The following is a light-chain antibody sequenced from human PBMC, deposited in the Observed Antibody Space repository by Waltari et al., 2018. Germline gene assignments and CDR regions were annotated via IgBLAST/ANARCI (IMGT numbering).Light chain of an antibody. CDR2: EVY. CDR1: RSNIGSYNL. CDR3: CSYAGSNSWV. J-gene: IGLJ3*02. V-gene: IGLV2-23*02. Sequence: QSALIQPASVSWSPGQSITISCTGTRSNIGSYNLFSWYQQYPGKAPKVMIYEVYKRPSGVSNRFSGSKSGNTASLTISGLQAEDETDYYCCSYAGSNSWVFGGGTKVTVL.